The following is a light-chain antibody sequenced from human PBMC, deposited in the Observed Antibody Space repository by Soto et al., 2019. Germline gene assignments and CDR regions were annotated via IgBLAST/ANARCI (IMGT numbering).Light chain of an antibody. V-gene: IGKV1-39*01. CDR2: AAS. Sequence: DIQVTQSPSSLSASVGDRVTITCRISQSISRYLNWYQQKPGKAPQLLIYAASSLQSGVPSRFSGSGSGTDFTLTISSLQPEDFAVYYCQQYNNWPGTFGQGTKVDIK. J-gene: IGKJ1*01. CDR1: QSISRY. CDR3: QQYNNWPGT.